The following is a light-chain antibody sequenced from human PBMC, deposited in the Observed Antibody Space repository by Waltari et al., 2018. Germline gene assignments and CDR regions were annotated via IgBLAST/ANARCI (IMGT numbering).Light chain of an antibody. CDR1: TGAVTSGHY. CDR3: MLSFGGANWV. V-gene: IGLV7-46*01. Sequence: QAVVTQEPSLTVSPGGTVTLTCGSSTGAVTSGHYPYWFQQTPGQAPRTLIYDTSNRHSWTPARFSGSLLGGKAALTLSGAQPEDEAEFYCMLSFGGANWVFGGGTKLTVL. J-gene: IGLJ3*02. CDR2: DTS.